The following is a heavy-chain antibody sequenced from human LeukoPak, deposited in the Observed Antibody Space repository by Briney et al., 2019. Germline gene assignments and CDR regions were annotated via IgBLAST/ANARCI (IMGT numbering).Heavy chain of an antibody. J-gene: IGHJ6*03. CDR2: IYPGDSDT. D-gene: IGHD3-22*01. V-gene: IGHV5-51*01. CDR3: ARFRRSVVVTQYYYYYYMDV. CDR1: GYSFTSYW. Sequence: GESLKISCKGSGYSFTSYWIGWVRQMPGKGLEWMGIIYPGDSDTRYSPSFQGQVTISADKSISTAYLQWSSLKASDTAMYYCARFRRSVVVTQYYYYYYMDVWGKGTTVTISS.